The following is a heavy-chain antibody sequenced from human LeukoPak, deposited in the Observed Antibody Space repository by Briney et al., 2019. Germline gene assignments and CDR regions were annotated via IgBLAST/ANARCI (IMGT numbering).Heavy chain of an antibody. CDR3: ARGYSSGWYFGY. V-gene: IGHV4-31*03. D-gene: IGHD6-19*01. CDR2: IYYSGST. CDR1: GGSISSGGYY. Sequence: SETLSLTCTVSGGSISSGGYYWSWIRQRPGKGLEWIGYIYYSGSTYYNPSLKSRVTISVDTSKNQFSLKLSSVTAADTAVYYCARGYSSGWYFGYWGQGTLVTVSS. J-gene: IGHJ4*02.